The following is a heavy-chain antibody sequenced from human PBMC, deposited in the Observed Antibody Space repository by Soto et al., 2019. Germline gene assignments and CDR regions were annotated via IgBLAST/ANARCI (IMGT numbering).Heavy chain of an antibody. V-gene: IGHV3-33*01. CDR2: IWYDGSNK. D-gene: IGHD3-16*02. CDR3: AREGHYDYVWGSCRYPPDIRPSLDY. CDR1: RYSVRIYG. Sequence: CLKLSSAACRYSVRIYGMHWARQTPGKGLEWVAVIWYDGSNKYYADSVKGRFTISGDNSKNTLYLQMNSLRGEDTAVYYCAREGHYDYVWGSCRYPPDIRPSLDYWGQGTLVTVSS. J-gene: IGHJ4*02.